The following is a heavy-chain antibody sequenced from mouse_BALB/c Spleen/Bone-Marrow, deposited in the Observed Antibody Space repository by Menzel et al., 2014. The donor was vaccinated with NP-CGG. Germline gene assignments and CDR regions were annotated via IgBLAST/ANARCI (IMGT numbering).Heavy chain of an antibody. V-gene: IGHV1S81*02. J-gene: IGHJ4*01. CDR2: INPSNGRT. CDR3: ARYGNYDAMDY. Sequence: QVQLKESGAELVKPGASVKLPCKASGYTFTSYWMHWVKQRPGQGLEWIGEINPSNGRTNYNETFKSKATLTVDKSSTTAYMQLSSQTSDDSAVYYCARYGNYDAMDYWGQGTSVTVSS. D-gene: IGHD2-1*01. CDR1: GYTFTSYW.